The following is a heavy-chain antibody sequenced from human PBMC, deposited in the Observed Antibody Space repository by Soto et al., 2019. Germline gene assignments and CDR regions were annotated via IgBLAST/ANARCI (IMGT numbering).Heavy chain of an antibody. CDR3: ARVAKYSWYFDY. CDR2: VSGGGDTR. D-gene: IGHD4-4*01. Sequence: GGSLRLSCAVSGFTFGDYAMTWVRRVPGAGLEWVSPVSGGGDTRYYTGSVMGRFTISRDNSKNTLYLEISSLRAEDTAVYYCARVAKYSWYFDYWGLGTLVTVSS. V-gene: IGHV3-23*01. J-gene: IGHJ4*02. CDR1: GFTFGDYA.